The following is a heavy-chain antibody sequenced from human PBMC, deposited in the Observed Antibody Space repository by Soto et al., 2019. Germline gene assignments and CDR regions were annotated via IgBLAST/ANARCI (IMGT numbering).Heavy chain of an antibody. CDR3: ARQYLSSSYMFDY. CDR1: GDSISSSTYY. CDR2: IYHTGTT. Sequence: SETLSLTCTVSGDSISSSTYYWGWIRQPPGKGLEWIGCIYHTGTTYYNPSLKSRVTIYVDTYKNKFSLKLSSVTDAETAVYYCARQYLSSSYMFDYWGQGTLVTVSS. D-gene: IGHD6-6*01. V-gene: IGHV4-39*01. J-gene: IGHJ4*02.